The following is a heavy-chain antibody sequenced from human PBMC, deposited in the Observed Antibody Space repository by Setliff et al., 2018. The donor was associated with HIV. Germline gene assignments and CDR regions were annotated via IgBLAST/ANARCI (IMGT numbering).Heavy chain of an antibody. CDR1: GGSISSYY. CDR3: ARQVSIPGVAITPVDY. CDR2: VFYTGFA. V-gene: IGHV4-59*08. D-gene: IGHD5-12*01. Sequence: SETRSLTCTVSGGSISSYYWSWIRQPPGKGLEWMGYVFYTGFAAYNPSLKSRLTISVDTSKSQFSLRLTSVTAADTAIYYCARQVSIPGVAITPVDYWGQGALVTVSS. J-gene: IGHJ4*02.